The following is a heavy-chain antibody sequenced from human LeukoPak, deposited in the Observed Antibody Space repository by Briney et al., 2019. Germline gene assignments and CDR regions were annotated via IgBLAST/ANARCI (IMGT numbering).Heavy chain of an antibody. D-gene: IGHD3-16*01. Sequence: PSETLSLICTVSGGSISSFYWSWIRQPPGKGLEWIGYIYYSGITNYNPSLKSRVTISVDTSKNQFSLNLSSVTDADRGVHFCERVGGGGGDAFDIWGQGTMVTVSS. CDR3: ERVGGGGGDAFDI. CDR1: GGSISSFY. V-gene: IGHV4-59*12. J-gene: IGHJ3*02. CDR2: IYYSGIT.